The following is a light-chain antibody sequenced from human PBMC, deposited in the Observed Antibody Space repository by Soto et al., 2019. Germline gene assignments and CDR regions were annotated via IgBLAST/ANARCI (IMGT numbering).Light chain of an antibody. J-gene: IGLJ3*02. V-gene: IGLV1-40*01. CDR1: SSNIGAGYD. Sequence: QSVLTQPPSVSGAPGQRVTISCTGNSSNIGAGYDVHWYQQLPGTAPKLLFYGNTNRPSGVPDRFSASKSGTSASLAITGLQAEDEADYYCQSYDSSLSGVVFGGGTKLTVL. CDR3: QSYDSSLSGVV. CDR2: GNT.